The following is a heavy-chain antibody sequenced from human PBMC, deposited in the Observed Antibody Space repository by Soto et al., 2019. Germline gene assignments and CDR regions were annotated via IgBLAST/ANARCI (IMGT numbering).Heavy chain of an antibody. V-gene: IGHV1-69*12. CDR3: ARDEMVVATGSRTWHYYYGMDV. CDR2: IIPIFGTA. Sequence: QVQLVQSGAEVKKPGSSVKVSCKSSGGTFSTYAISWVRQAPGQGLEWMGGIIPIFGTANYAQKFQGRVTITADESTTTAYMELISLRSGDTAVYYCARDEMVVATGSRTWHYYYGMDVCGQGTTVTVSS. D-gene: IGHD2-15*01. J-gene: IGHJ6*02. CDR1: GGTFSTYA.